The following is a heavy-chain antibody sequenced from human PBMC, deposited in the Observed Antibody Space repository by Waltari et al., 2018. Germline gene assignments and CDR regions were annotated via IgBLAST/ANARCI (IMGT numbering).Heavy chain of an antibody. J-gene: IGHJ4*02. V-gene: IGHV3-30-3*01. CDR3: ARGGNVVVILAATLDY. CDR2: ISFDGAKI. CDR1: GFTFNNFA. Sequence: QVQLVESGGGVVQPGRSLRLSCAASGFTFNNFAMHWVRQAPGKGLGGGALISFDGAKIYYTASVRGRFTISRDNSKNTLYLQMESLKPEDTGVYYCARGGNVVVILAATLDYWGQGALVTVSS. D-gene: IGHD2-15*01.